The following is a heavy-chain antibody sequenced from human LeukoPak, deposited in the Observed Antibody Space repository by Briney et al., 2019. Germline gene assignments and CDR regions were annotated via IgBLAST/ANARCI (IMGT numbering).Heavy chain of an antibody. CDR3: ASSSWYYYYYGMDV. V-gene: IGHV4-34*01. CDR1: GASFTGYY. CDR2: INHSGST. Sequence: SETLSLTCALYGASFTGYYWSWIRQVSGKGLEWIGEINHSGSTKYNPSLKSRVTISVDTSKNQFSLKLSSVTAADTAVYYCASSSWYYYYYGMDVWGQGTTVTVSS. D-gene: IGHD6-13*01. J-gene: IGHJ6*02.